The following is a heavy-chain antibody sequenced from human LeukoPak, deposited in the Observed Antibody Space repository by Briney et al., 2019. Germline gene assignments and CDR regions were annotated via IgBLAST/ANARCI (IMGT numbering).Heavy chain of an antibody. D-gene: IGHD3-22*01. V-gene: IGHV3-23*01. J-gene: IGHJ4*02. CDR3: ARLYYYDSSGAFDY. Sequence: GGSLRLSCAASGFTFSSYAMSWVRQAPGKGLEWVSAISGSGGSTYYADSVKGRFTISRDNSKNTLYLQMNSLRAEDTAVYYCARLYYYDSSGAFDYWGQGTLVTVSS. CDR2: ISGSGGST. CDR1: GFTFSSYA.